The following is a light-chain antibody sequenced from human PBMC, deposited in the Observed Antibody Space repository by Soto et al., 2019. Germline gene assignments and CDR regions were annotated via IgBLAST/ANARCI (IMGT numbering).Light chain of an antibody. Sequence: EIVLTQSPATLSLSPGDRADLSCRASQSVSRSLTWYQHKPGQAPRLLITDAATRATGIPRRFSGSGSGTDFTLTISSLEHEDFAVYYCQQRSNRFGGGTKGEIK. CDR2: DAA. CDR3: QQRSNR. V-gene: IGKV3-11*01. J-gene: IGKJ4*01. CDR1: QSVSRS.